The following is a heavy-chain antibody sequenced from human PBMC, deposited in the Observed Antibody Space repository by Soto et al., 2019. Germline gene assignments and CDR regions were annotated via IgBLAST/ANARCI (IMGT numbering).Heavy chain of an antibody. CDR1: GFSVGSNY. J-gene: IGHJ4*02. Sequence: GFPRLSCAASGFSVGSNYMTWVRQAPGKGLEWVSLMDSGGSTYYADSVKGRFTISRDNSKNTLYLQMNSLRAEDTAVYHCAREWYSSSGPHFDCWGQGTLVTVSS. CDR2: MDSGGST. CDR3: AREWYSSSGPHFDC. D-gene: IGHD6-6*01. V-gene: IGHV3-53*01.